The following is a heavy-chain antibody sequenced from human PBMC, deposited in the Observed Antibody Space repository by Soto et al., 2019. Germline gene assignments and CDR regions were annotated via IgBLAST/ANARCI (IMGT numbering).Heavy chain of an antibody. CDR3: ARDRGYSSDY. J-gene: IGHJ4*02. Sequence: EVQLVESGGGSVQPGGSLRLSCAASGFTFSRYWMHWVRQAPGKGLVWVSCIKSDSDGSSTSYADSVKGRFTISRDNAKNTLYLQMNSLRAEDTAVYYCARDRGYSSDYWGQGTLVTVSS. CDR1: GFTFSRYW. D-gene: IGHD6-13*01. V-gene: IGHV3-74*01. CDR2: IKSDSDGSST.